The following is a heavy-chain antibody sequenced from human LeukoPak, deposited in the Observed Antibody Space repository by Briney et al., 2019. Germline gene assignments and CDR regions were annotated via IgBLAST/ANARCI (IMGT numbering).Heavy chain of an antibody. CDR2: INQDGSET. Sequence: GGSLRLSCSASGFSFSYFWMSWVRQAPGKGLEWVANINQDGSETYFVNSVKGRFSISRDYAKDSVDLQMNGMSAEDTAMYYCARHQDYGLSHNWFDLWGQGTLVTVSS. V-gene: IGHV3-7*01. CDR1: GFSFSYFW. D-gene: IGHD4/OR15-4a*01. J-gene: IGHJ5*02. CDR3: ARHQDYGLSHNWFDL.